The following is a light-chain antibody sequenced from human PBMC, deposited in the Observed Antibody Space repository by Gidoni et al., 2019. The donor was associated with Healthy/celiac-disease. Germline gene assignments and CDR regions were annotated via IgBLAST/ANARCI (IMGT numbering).Light chain of an antibody. CDR3: QQYYSYPYT. CDR2: AAS. CDR1: QGISSY. J-gene: IGKJ2*01. Sequence: IRMTPSPSSFSASIGDRVTITCRASQGISSYLPWYQQKPGKAPKLLIYAASTLQSGVPSRFSGSGSGTDFTLTISCLQSEDFATYYCQQYYSYPYTFGQXTKLEIK. V-gene: IGKV1-8*01.